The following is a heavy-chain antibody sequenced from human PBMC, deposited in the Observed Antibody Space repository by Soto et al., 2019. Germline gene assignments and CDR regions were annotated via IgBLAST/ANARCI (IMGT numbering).Heavy chain of an antibody. Sequence: PGGSLKISCKGSGYSFTTYWIGWVRQMPGKGLEWMGIIYPGDSDTRYSPSFQGQVTISADKSTSTAYLQWNSLKASDTAIYYCASLPLRSSGWYDYFDFWGQGTLVTVSS. CDR3: ASLPLRSSGWYDYFDF. V-gene: IGHV5-51*01. J-gene: IGHJ4*02. CDR2: IYPGDSDT. CDR1: GYSFTTYW. D-gene: IGHD6-19*01.